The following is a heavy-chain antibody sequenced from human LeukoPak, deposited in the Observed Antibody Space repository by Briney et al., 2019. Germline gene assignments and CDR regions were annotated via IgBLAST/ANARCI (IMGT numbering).Heavy chain of an antibody. D-gene: IGHD2-21*02. CDR2: IRSKTYAGTT. Sequence: PGRSLRLSFTASGFTLGDYSMSWVRRTPGKGLEWVGFIRSKTYAGTTEYAASVKGRFTISRDDAKSIAYLQMNSLTTEDTGVYYCLRGCGGNGFDFNFWGQGTLVTVSS. CDR3: LRGCGGNGFDFNF. J-gene: IGHJ4*02. V-gene: IGHV3-49*04. CDR1: GFTLGDYS.